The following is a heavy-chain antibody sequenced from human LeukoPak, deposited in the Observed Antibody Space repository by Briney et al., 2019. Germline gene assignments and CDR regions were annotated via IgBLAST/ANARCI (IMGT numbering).Heavy chain of an antibody. CDR2: ISYDGSNK. V-gene: IGHV3-30-3*01. Sequence: GGSLRLSCAASGFTFSSYAMHWVRQAPGKGLEWVAVISYDGSNKYYADSVKGRFTISRDNSKNTLYLQMNSLRAEDTAVYYCARDHWGGWLLPIDYWGQGTLVTVSS. CDR1: GFTFSSYA. CDR3: ARDHWGGWLLPIDY. J-gene: IGHJ4*02. D-gene: IGHD5-24*01.